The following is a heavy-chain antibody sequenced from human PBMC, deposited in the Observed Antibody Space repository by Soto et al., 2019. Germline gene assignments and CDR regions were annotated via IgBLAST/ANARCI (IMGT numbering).Heavy chain of an antibody. CDR2: ISYDGSNK. J-gene: IGHJ4*02. Sequence: QVQLVESGGGVVQPGRSLRLSCAASGFTFSSYAMHWVRQAPGKGLEWVAVISYDGSNKYYADSVKGRFTISRDNSKNTLYLQMNSPRAEDTAVYYCAVGDSSGWYGPNYWGQGTLVTVSS. D-gene: IGHD6-19*01. CDR3: AVGDSSGWYGPNY. CDR1: GFTFSSYA. V-gene: IGHV3-30-3*01.